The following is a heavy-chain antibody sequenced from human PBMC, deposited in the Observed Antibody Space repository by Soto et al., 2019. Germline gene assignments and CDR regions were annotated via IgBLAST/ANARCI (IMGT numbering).Heavy chain of an antibody. CDR1: GFVFSDYG. CDR2: ITNDGNNE. CDR3: ARPFSSGWYGDFDF. D-gene: IGHD6-19*01. Sequence: GGSLRLSCAASGFVFSDYGMHWVRQAPGKGLEWVALITNDGNNEYYRESVKGRFSISRDNSKKTMYLQMSSLRAEDTAVYYCARPFSSGWYGDFDFWDQGTLVTVSS. V-gene: IGHV3-30*03. J-gene: IGHJ4*02.